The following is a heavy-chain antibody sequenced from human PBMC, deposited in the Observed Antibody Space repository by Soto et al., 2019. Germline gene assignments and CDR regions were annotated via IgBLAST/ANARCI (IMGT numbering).Heavy chain of an antibody. Sequence: EVQLLESGGGLVQPGGSLRLSCAASGFTFSSYAMSWVRQAPGKGLEWVSAISGSGGSTYYADSVKGWFTISRDNSKSTLYLQMNSLRAEDTAVYCCATLGQYYDFWSATDLDFDYWGQGTLVTVSS. CDR3: ATLGQYYDFWSATDLDFDY. CDR1: GFTFSSYA. D-gene: IGHD3-3*01. J-gene: IGHJ4*02. V-gene: IGHV3-23*01. CDR2: ISGSGGST.